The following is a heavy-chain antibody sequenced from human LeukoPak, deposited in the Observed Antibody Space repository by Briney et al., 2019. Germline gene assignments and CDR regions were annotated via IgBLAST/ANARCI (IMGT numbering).Heavy chain of an antibody. CDR2: IIPIFGTA. CDR1: GGTFSSYA. J-gene: IGHJ6*03. CDR3: ARVGHDSYYYYYMDV. Sequence: SVKVSCKASGGTFSSYAISWVRQAPGQGLEWMGGIIPIFGTANYAQKFQGRVTITADKSTSTAYMELSSLRSEDTAVYYCARVGHDSYYYYYMDVWGKGTTVTVSS. V-gene: IGHV1-69*06. D-gene: IGHD2-21*02.